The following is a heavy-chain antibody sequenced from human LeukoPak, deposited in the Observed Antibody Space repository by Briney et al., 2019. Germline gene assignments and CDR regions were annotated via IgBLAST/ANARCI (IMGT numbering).Heavy chain of an antibody. CDR2: VSSDGRNT. J-gene: IGHJ4*02. CDR3: ARDLGGSGPTPIDY. CDR1: GFTFSSYW. Sequence: GSLRLSCAASGFTFSSYWMHWVRQAPGKGLVWVSRVSSDGRNTIYADSVKGRFTISRDNAMNTLYLQMNSLRAEDTAVYYCARDLGGSGPTPIDYWGQGILVTVSS. D-gene: IGHD4-23*01. V-gene: IGHV3-74*01.